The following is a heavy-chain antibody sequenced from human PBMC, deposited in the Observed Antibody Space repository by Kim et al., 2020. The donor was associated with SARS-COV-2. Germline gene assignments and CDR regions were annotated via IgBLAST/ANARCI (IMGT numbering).Heavy chain of an antibody. D-gene: IGHD3-9*01. J-gene: IGHJ1*01. CDR3: AKDHSITIFCFQH. CDR1: GFTFSSYG. CDR2: ISYDGSNK. Sequence: GGSLRLSCAASGFTFSSYGMHWVRQAPGKGLEWVAVISYDGSNKYYADSVKGRFTISRDNSKNTLYLQMNSLRAEDTAVYYCAKDHSITIFCFQHWGQGTLVTVSS. V-gene: IGHV3-30*18.